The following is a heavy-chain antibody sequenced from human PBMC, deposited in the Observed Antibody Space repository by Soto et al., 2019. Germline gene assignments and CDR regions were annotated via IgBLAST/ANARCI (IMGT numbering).Heavy chain of an antibody. V-gene: IGHV4-59*01. Sequence: SETLSLTCTVSGGSISSYYLSWIRQPPGKGLEWIGYIYYSGSTNYNPSLKSRVTISVDTSKNQFSLKLSSVTAADTAVYYCARDRPSGMAAAENYFDYWGQGTLVTVSS. CDR2: IYYSGST. D-gene: IGHD6-13*01. CDR3: ARDRPSGMAAAENYFDY. CDR1: GGSISSYY. J-gene: IGHJ4*02.